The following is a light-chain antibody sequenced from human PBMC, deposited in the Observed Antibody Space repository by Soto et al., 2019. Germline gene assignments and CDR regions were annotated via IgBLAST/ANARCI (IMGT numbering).Light chain of an antibody. CDR1: SGNIGNFNF. V-gene: IGLV2-14*01. J-gene: IGLJ1*01. CDR2: EVS. Sequence: QSALTQPASVSGSPGQSITISCTGTSGNIGNFNFVSWYQRHPGKAPKLMIYEVSNRPSGVSDRFSGSKSGNTASLTISGLQAEDEADYYCSSYITTNSRVFGTGTQVTVL. CDR3: SSYITTNSRV.